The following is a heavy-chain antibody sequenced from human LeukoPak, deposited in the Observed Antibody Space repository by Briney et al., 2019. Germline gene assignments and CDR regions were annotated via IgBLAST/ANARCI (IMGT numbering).Heavy chain of an antibody. CDR1: GFTFSSYA. Sequence: GGSLRLSCAASGFTFSSYAMGWVRPAPGKGLEWVSAISGSGGSTYYADSVKGRFTISRDNSKNTLYLQMNSLRAEDTAVYYCAKEKYSSSSNWFDPWGQGTLVTVSS. CDR3: AKEKYSSSSNWFDP. CDR2: ISGSGGST. D-gene: IGHD6-13*01. V-gene: IGHV3-23*01. J-gene: IGHJ5*02.